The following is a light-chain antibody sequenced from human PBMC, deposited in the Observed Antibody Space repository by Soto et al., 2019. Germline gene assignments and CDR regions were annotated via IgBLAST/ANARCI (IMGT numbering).Light chain of an antibody. Sequence: EIVLTQSPGTLSLSPGERATLSCRASQSVSSSYLAWYQQKPGQAPRLLIYGASSRATGIPDRFSGSGSGTDFTLSISRLEPEDFAVYYCQQYRSSPMTFGQGTRWIS. CDR1: QSVSSSY. CDR3: QQYRSSPMT. J-gene: IGKJ1*01. V-gene: IGKV3-20*01. CDR2: GAS.